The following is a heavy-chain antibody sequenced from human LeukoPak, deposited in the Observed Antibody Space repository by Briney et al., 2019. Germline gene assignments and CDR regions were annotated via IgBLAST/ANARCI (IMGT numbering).Heavy chain of an antibody. V-gene: IGHV3-23*01. CDR1: GFSFSSYA. CDR3: AKDKAALSFVVDY. J-gene: IGHJ4*02. D-gene: IGHD2-15*01. Sequence: GGSLRLSCAASGFSFSSYAMTWVRQAPGKGLEWVSAISGSGDSTYYADSVKGRFTISRDNSKNTLYLQMNSLRAEDTAVYYCAKDKAALSFVVDYWGQGTLVTVSS. CDR2: ISGSGDST.